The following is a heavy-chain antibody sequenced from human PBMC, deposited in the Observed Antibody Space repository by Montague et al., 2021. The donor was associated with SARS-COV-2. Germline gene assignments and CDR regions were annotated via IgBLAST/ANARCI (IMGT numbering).Heavy chain of an antibody. CDR3: AKDQGDCSSSRCVRGGTYYYYGMDV. V-gene: IGHV3-30*18. CDR2: ISYDGSTI. J-gene: IGHJ6*02. Sequence: SLRLSCAASGFTFSSYGIHWVRQAPGKGLEWVSVISYDGSTIHYADSVKGRFTISRDNSKNTLYLQMNSLRAEDTAVYYCAKDQGDCSSSRCVRGGTYYYYGMDVWGQGTTVTVSS. D-gene: IGHD2-2*01. CDR1: GFTFSSYG.